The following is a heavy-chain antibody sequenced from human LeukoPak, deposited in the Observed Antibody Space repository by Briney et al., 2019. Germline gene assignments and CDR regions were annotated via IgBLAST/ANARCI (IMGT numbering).Heavy chain of an antibody. CDR1: GFTFDDYA. V-gene: IGHV3-9*01. Sequence: GGSLRLSCAASGFTFDDYAMHWVRQAPGKGLEWVSGISWNSGSIGYADSVKGRFTISRDNAKNSLYLQMNSLRAEDTAVYYCAKVAYCSSTSCYYFDYWGQGTLVTVSS. CDR2: ISWNSGSI. J-gene: IGHJ4*02. D-gene: IGHD2-2*01. CDR3: AKVAYCSSTSCYYFDY.